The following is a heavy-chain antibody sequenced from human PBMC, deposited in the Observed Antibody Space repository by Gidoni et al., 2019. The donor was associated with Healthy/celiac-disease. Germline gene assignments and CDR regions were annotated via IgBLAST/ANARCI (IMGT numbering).Heavy chain of an antibody. D-gene: IGHD6-19*01. CDR1: GYTFTSYG. V-gene: IGHV1-18*01. J-gene: IGHJ5*02. CDR3: AREGIAVATTGGHNWFDP. Sequence: QVQLVQSGAEVKKPGASVKVFCKASGYTFTSYGISWVRQAPVQGLEWMGWISAYNGNTNYAQKLQGRVTMTTDTSTSTAYMELRSLRSDDTAVYYCAREGIAVATTGGHNWFDPWGQGTLVTVSS. CDR2: ISAYNGNT.